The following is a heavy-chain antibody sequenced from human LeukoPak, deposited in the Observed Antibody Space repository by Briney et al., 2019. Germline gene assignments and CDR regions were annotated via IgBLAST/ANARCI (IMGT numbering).Heavy chain of an antibody. V-gene: IGHV4-34*01. Sequence: PSETLSLTCTVSGGSISSYYWSWIRQPPGKGLEWIGEVNHSGSTNYNPSLKSRVTISVDTSKNQFSLKLSSVTAADTAVYYCARGYDLDGILLVPYDYWGQGTLVTVSS. CDR1: GGSISSYY. D-gene: IGHD5-24*01. J-gene: IGHJ4*02. CDR3: ARGYDLDGILLVPYDY. CDR2: VNHSGST.